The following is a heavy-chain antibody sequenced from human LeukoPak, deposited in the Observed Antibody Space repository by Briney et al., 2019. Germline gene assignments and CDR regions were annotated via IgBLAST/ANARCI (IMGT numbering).Heavy chain of an antibody. V-gene: IGHV3-74*01. CDR2: INSDGSST. J-gene: IGHJ4*02. D-gene: IGHD4-17*01. CDR1: GFTFSDYY. Sequence: GGSLRLSCAASGFTFSDYYMSWIRQAPGKGLVWVSRINSDGSSTSYADSVKGRFTISRDNAKNTLYLQMYSLRVEDTAVYYCASGPGDFGDPFDYWGQGTLVTVSS. CDR3: ASGPGDFGDPFDY.